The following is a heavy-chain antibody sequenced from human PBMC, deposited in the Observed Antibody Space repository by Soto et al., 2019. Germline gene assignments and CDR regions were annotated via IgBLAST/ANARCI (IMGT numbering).Heavy chain of an antibody. CDR3: ARDFGQGNTPAHNYIDF. D-gene: IGHD3-3*01. V-gene: IGHV4-61*01. J-gene: IGHJ4*02. Sequence: SETLSLTCTVSGLSVTSDSYWSWIRQAPGKGLEWIGYAYYRGGTRYNPSLKSRLTISVDTSKNQFSLSLSSVTPTDTAVYYCARDFGQGNTPAHNYIDFSGQASLVTVSS. CDR2: AYYRGGT. CDR1: GLSVTSDSY.